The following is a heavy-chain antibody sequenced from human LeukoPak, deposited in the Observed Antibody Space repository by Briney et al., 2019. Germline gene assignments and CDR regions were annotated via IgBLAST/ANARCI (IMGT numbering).Heavy chain of an antibody. Sequence: GGSLRLSCAVSGITLSNYGMSWVRQAPGKGLEWVAGISGSGGSTNYADSMKGRFTISRDNRKNTLYLQMNSLRAEDTAVYYCATSPRALRYFDWSDAFDIWGQGTMVTVSS. CDR2: ISGSGGST. V-gene: IGHV3-23*01. CDR1: GITLSNYG. J-gene: IGHJ3*02. D-gene: IGHD3-9*01. CDR3: ATSPRALRYFDWSDAFDI.